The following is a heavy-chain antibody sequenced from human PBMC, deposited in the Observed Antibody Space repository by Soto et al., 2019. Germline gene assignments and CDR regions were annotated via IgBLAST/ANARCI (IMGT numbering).Heavy chain of an antibody. D-gene: IGHD3-16*02. J-gene: IGHJ4*02. Sequence: PXESLLISCKGSGYNFTSYCNSWVRQMPGKGLELMGIIYPGDSDTRYSPSFQGQVTISADKSISTAYLQWSSLKASDTAMYYCARHLITFGGVIAAYDYWGQGTLVTVS. V-gene: IGHV5-51*01. CDR1: GYNFTSYC. CDR2: IYPGDSDT. CDR3: ARHLITFGGVIAAYDY.